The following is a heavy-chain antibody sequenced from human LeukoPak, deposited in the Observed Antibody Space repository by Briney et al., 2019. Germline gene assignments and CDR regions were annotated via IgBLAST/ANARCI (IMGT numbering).Heavy chain of an antibody. D-gene: IGHD3-22*01. CDR2: IYTSGST. Sequence: PSETLSLTCTVSGGSISSGSYYWSWIRQPAGKGLERIGRIYTSGSTNYNPSLKSRVTISVDTSKNQFSLKLSSVTAADAAVYYWARDDYYDSSGYYGDWYFDLWGRGTLVTVSS. CDR3: ARDDYYDSSGYYGDWYFDL. J-gene: IGHJ2*01. CDR1: GGSISSGSYY. V-gene: IGHV4-61*02.